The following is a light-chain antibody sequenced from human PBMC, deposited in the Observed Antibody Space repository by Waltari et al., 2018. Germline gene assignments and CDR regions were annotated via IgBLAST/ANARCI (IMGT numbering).Light chain of an antibody. J-gene: IGKJ4*01. V-gene: IGKV3-20*01. CDR2: SAS. Sequence: SATLSCRASQSVSTISLAWYQQNAGQAPRLLIYSASNRAPGIPDRFSGSGSGTDFALTISSLEPEDSAMYYCQQYDGAVVTFGGGTKVEIK. CDR1: QSVSTIS. CDR3: QQYDGAVVT.